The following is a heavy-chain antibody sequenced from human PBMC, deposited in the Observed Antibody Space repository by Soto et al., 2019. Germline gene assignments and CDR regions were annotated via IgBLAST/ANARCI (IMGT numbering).Heavy chain of an antibody. CDR3: ARPGPLGDSNNDY. CDR1: GYSFTSYW. Sequence: GESLKISCKGSGYSFTSYWIGWVRQMPGKGLEWIGIIYPGDSDTRYSPSFQGQVTISAAKSISTAYLQWSSLKASDTAMYYCARPGPLGDSNNDYWGQGTPVTVSS. CDR2: IYPGDSDT. J-gene: IGHJ4*02. D-gene: IGHD4-17*01. V-gene: IGHV5-51*01.